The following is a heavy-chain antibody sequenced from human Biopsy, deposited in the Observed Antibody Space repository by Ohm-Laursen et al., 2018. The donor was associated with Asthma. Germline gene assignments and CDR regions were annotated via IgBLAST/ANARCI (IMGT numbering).Heavy chain of an antibody. CDR1: GDSFSNYA. J-gene: IGHJ4*02. Sequence: SVKVSCNASGDSFSNYAISWVRQAPGQGLEWMGGLIPVLGTPDHAQMFEGRVTITADESTSTAYMELSSLRSEDTAVYYCARGGSYSSRRYYFDYWGQGTLVTVSS. CDR2: LIPVLGTP. D-gene: IGHD1-26*01. V-gene: IGHV1-69*13. CDR3: ARGGSYSSRRYYFDY.